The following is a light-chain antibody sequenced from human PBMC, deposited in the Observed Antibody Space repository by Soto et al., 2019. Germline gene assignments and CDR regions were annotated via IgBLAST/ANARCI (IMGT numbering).Light chain of an antibody. V-gene: IGKV3-15*01. Sequence: EIVLPQSPATLSLSPWERATLSCRASQSVRSNLAWYQQKPGQAPRLLIYGVSTRATGVPTRFSGSVSGTEFTLTISSLQSEDFAVYYCQQYNNWPPTFGQGTK. CDR2: GVS. CDR1: QSVRSN. CDR3: QQYNNWPPT. J-gene: IGKJ1*01.